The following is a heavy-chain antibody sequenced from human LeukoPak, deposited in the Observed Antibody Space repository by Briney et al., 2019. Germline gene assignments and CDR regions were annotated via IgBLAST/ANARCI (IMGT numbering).Heavy chain of an antibody. CDR2: FDPEDGGT. J-gene: IGHJ4*02. CDR1: GYTLTELS. Sequence: ASVKVSCKVSGYTLTELSMHWVRQAPGKGLEWMGGFDPEDGGTIYAQKFQGRVTMTEDTSTDTAYMELSSLRSEDTAVYYCARGPTVVTPTIQIGFDYWGQGTLVTVSS. CDR3: ARGPTVVTPTIQIGFDY. D-gene: IGHD4-23*01. V-gene: IGHV1-24*01.